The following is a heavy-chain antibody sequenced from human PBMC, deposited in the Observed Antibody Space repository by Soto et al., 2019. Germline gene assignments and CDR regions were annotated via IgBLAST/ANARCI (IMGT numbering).Heavy chain of an antibody. Sequence: GGSLRLSCAASGFTFSDYYMSWIRQAPGKGLEWVSYISSSGSTIYYADSVKGRFTISRDNAKNSLYLQMNSLRAEDTAVYYCARITVATIHDAFDIWGQGTMVTVSS. CDR3: ARITVATIHDAFDI. CDR1: GFTFSDYY. D-gene: IGHD5-12*01. J-gene: IGHJ3*02. V-gene: IGHV3-11*01. CDR2: ISSSGSTI.